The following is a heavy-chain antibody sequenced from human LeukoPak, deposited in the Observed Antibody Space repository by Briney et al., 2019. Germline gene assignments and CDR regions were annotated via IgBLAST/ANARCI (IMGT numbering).Heavy chain of an antibody. D-gene: IGHD3-10*01. V-gene: IGHV3-23*01. CDR2: ISGSGGST. Sequence: GGSLRLSCAASGFTFSSYAMSWVRQAPGKGLEWVSAISGSGGSTYYADSVKGRFTISRDNSKNTLYLQMNSLRAEDTTVYYCAKVWYYYGSGSYYPFDYWGQGTLVTVSS. CDR1: GFTFSSYA. CDR3: AKVWYYYGSGSYYPFDY. J-gene: IGHJ4*02.